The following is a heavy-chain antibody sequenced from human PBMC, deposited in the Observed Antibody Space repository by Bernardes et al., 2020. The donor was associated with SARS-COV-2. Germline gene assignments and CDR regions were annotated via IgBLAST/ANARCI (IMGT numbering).Heavy chain of an antibody. D-gene: IGHD6-19*01. Sequence: SHTLSLTCAISGDSVSSNSATWNWIRQSPSRGLEWLGRTYYRSKWYHDYAVSVKSRITINPDTSKNQFSLQLNSVTPEDTATYYCARTIAVAVDPSYDSWGQGTLVTVSS. CDR1: GDSVSSNSAT. CDR2: TYYRSKWYH. J-gene: IGHJ4*02. V-gene: IGHV6-1*01. CDR3: ARTIAVAVDPSYDS.